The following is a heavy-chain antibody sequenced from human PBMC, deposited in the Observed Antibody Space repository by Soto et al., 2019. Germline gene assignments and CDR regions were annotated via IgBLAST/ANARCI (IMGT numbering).Heavy chain of an antibody. CDR2: IIPIFGTA. CDR3: ARGRGDIVVVVAAPTPYYSCYGMDV. V-gene: IGHV1-69*12. CDR1: GGTFSSYA. J-gene: IGHJ6*02. Sequence: QVQLVQSGAEVKKPGSSVKVSCKASGGTFSSYAISWVRQAPGQGLEWMGGIIPIFGTANYAQKFQGRVTITADESTRTAYLELRSVRSEDTAVYYCARGRGDIVVVVAAPTPYYSCYGMDVWGQGTTVTVSS. D-gene: IGHD2-15*01.